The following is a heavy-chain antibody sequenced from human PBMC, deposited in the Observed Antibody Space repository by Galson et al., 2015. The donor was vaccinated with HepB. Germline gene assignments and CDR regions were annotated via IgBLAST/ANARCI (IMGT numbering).Heavy chain of an antibody. CDR2: ISTGNGNT. Sequence: SVKVSCKASGYRFTTYSMHWVRQAPGQGLEWMGWISTGNGNTEYSPKFQGRVTITRDTSATTVYMELSSLRSEDTAVYYCAKDLARTSYYYYGMDVWGQGTTVTVSS. D-gene: IGHD1-1*01. CDR1: GYRFTTYS. V-gene: IGHV1-3*04. J-gene: IGHJ6*02. CDR3: AKDLARTSYYYYGMDV.